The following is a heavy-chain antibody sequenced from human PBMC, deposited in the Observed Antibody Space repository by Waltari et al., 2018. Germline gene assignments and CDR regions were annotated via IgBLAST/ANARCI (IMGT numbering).Heavy chain of an antibody. V-gene: IGHV4-4*02. CDR1: GGSISSSNW. CDR2: IYHSGST. D-gene: IGHD6-19*01. Sequence: QVQLQESGPGLVKPSGTLSLTCAVSGGSISSSNWLSWVRQPPGKGLEWIGEIYHSGSTNYNPSLKSLVTISVDKSKNQCSLKLSSVTAADTAVYYCAESREVAGTLGYWGQGTLVTVSS. CDR3: AESREVAGTLGY. J-gene: IGHJ4*02.